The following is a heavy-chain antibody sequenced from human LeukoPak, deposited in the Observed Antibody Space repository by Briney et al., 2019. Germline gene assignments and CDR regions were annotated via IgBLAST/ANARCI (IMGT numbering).Heavy chain of an antibody. V-gene: IGHV1-69*13. Sequence: SVKVSCKASGGTFSSYAISWVRQAPGQGLEWMGGIIPIFGTANYAQKFQGRVTITADESTSTAYMELSSLRSEDTAVYYCARRWLFRKGKGDCFDIWGQGTMVTVSS. D-gene: IGHD3-22*01. CDR3: ARRWLFRKGKGDCFDI. J-gene: IGHJ3*02. CDR2: IIPIFGTA. CDR1: GGTFSSYA.